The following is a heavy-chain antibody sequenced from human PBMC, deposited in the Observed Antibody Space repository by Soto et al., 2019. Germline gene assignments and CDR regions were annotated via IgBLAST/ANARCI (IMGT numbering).Heavy chain of an antibody. V-gene: IGHV3-15*01. CDR1: GFTFSNAW. CDR2: IKSKTDGGTT. J-gene: IGHJ4*02. Sequence: GGSLRLSCSASGFTFSNAWMSWVRQAPGKGLEWVGRIKSKTDGGTTGYAAPVKGRFTISRDDSKNTLYLQMNSLKTEDTAVYYCTTASPWFGELLYYAANTQEPLDFYYWGQGTLVTVS. D-gene: IGHD3-10*01. CDR3: TTASPWFGELLYYAANTQEPLDFYY.